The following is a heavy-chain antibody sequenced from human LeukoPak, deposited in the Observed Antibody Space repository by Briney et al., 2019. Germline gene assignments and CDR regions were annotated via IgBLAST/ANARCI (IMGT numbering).Heavy chain of an antibody. CDR1: GFSITTDGVG. Sequence: SGPTLVHPTQPLPLTCTVTGFSITTDGVGVGWIRQAPVKALEWLAIIFWDGERRYNSSQRSRLTITSDNSRTQVVLIMTNMDPVDTATYFCAHSLRRPSCSGGNCYYFDYWGQGTLVTVSS. D-gene: IGHD2-15*01. CDR2: IFWDGER. CDR3: AHSLRRPSCSGGNCYYFDY. V-gene: IGHV2-5*02. J-gene: IGHJ4*02.